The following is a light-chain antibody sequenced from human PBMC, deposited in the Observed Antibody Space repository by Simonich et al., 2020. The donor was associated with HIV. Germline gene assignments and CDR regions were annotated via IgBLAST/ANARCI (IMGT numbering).Light chain of an antibody. CDR2: GAS. J-gene: IGKJ2*01. CDR3: QQYYSTPYT. CDR1: QSVSSN. Sequence: EIVMTQSPATLSVSPGEGATLSCRASQSVSSNLAWYQQKPGQAPRLLIYGASNRATGIPARFSGSGSGTDFTLTISSLQAEDVAVYYCQQYYSTPYTFGQGTKLEIK. V-gene: IGKV3D-15*01.